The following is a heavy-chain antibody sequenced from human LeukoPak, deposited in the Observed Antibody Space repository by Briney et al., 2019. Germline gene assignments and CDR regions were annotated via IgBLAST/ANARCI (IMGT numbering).Heavy chain of an antibody. CDR3: ARSGGPYCSSTSCYWFDP. D-gene: IGHD2-2*01. CDR1: GYTFTSYD. V-gene: IGHV1-8*01. CDR2: MNPNSGNT. Sequence: ASVKVSCKASGYTFTSYDINWVRQATGQGLEWMGWMNPNSGNTGYAQKFQGRVTMTRNTSISTAYMELSSLRSEDTAVYYCARSGGPYCSSTSCYWFDPWGQGTLVTVSS. J-gene: IGHJ5*02.